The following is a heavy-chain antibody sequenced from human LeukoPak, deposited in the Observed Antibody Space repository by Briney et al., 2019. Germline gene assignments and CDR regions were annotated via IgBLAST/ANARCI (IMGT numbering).Heavy chain of an antibody. D-gene: IGHD3-22*01. CDR1: GYTFTSYY. Sequence: ASVKVSCKASGYTFTSYYMHWVRRAPGQGLEWMGIINPSGGSTSYAQKFQGRVTMTRDMSTSTVYMELSSLRSEDTAVYYCARETYYYDSSGYLYYFDYWGQGTLVTVSS. V-gene: IGHV1-46*01. CDR3: ARETYYYDSSGYLYYFDY. CDR2: INPSGGST. J-gene: IGHJ4*02.